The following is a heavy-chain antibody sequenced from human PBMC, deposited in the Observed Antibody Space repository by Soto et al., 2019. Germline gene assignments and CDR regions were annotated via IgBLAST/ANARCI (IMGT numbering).Heavy chain of an antibody. CDR2: TYYTGRT. Sequence: QVQLQESGPGLLKPSETLSLTCTVSGGSVSDYYWSWIRQAPGKGLEWIAYTYYTGRTDFNPSLKSRLSRSVDTSKNQFSLELTYVIAADTAVYYCASNQAGTVFGLLTHFDYMDVWGKGTTVIV. V-gene: IGHV4-59*02. D-gene: IGHD3-3*01. CDR3: ASNQAGTVFGLLTHFDYMDV. J-gene: IGHJ6*03. CDR1: GGSVSDYY.